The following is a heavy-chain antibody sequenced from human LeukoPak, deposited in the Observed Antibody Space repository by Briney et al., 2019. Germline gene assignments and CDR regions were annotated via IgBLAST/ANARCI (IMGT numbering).Heavy chain of an antibody. J-gene: IGHJ4*02. CDR3: AESGTYYDDSSGYDLDY. CDR2: ISWDGVST. Sequence: GGCLRLSCAASGFTLDDYAMHWVRQAPGKGLEWVSLISWDGVSTYYADSVKGGFTISRDNSKNSLYLQMNSLRAEDTALYYCAESGTYYDDSSGYDLDYWGQGNLVTVS. V-gene: IGHV3-43D*04. D-gene: IGHD3-22*01. CDR1: GFTLDDYA.